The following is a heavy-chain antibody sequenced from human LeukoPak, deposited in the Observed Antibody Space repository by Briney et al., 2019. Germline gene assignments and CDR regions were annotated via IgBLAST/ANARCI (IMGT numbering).Heavy chain of an antibody. Sequence: PSETLSLTCAVYGGSFSGYYWSWIRQPPGKGLEWIGEINHSGSTNYNPSLKSRVTISVDTSKNQFSLKLSSVTAADTAVYYCARGLYYDILTGYTYYYGMDVWGQGTTVTVSS. V-gene: IGHV4-34*01. CDR1: GGSFSGYY. J-gene: IGHJ6*02. CDR2: INHSGST. D-gene: IGHD3-9*01. CDR3: ARGLYYDILTGYTYYYGMDV.